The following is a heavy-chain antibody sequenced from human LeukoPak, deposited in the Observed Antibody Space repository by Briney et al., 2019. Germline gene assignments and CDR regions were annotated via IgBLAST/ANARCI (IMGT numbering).Heavy chain of an antibody. D-gene: IGHD2-2*01. CDR3: AKNQYQLPGLQDY. CDR2: ISGSGGST. J-gene: IGHJ4*02. CDR1: GFTFSSYW. Sequence: PGGSLRLSCAASGFTFSSYWMHWVRQAPGKGLEWVSAISGSGGSTYYADSVKGRFTISRDNSKNTLYLQMNSLRAEDTAVYYCAKNQYQLPGLQDYWGQGTLVTVSS. V-gene: IGHV3-23*01.